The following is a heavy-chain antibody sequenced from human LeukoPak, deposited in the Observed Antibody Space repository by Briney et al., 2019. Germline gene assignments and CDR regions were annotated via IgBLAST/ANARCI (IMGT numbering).Heavy chain of an antibody. J-gene: IGHJ4*02. CDR3: ASVGGYYYDPYYFDY. CDR1: GFTFTAYA. Sequence: PGGSLRLSCAVSGFTFTAYAMTWFRQAPGKGLEWVSYISSSGSTIYYADSVKGRFTISRDNAKNSLYLQMNSLRAEDTAVYYCASVGGYYYDPYYFDYWGQGTLVTVSS. V-gene: IGHV3-48*03. CDR2: ISSSGSTI. D-gene: IGHD3-22*01.